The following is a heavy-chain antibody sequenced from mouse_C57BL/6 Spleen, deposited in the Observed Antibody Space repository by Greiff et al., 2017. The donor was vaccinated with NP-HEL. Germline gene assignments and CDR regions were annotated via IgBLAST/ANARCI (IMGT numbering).Heavy chain of an antibody. J-gene: IGHJ4*01. CDR2: ISSGGSYT. Sequence: EVKVVESGGDLVKPGGSLKLSCAASGFTFSSYGMSWVRQTPDKRLEWVATISSGGSYTYYPDSVKGRFTISRDKAKNTLYLQMSSLKSEDTAMYYCASILRGYAMDYWGQGTSVTVSS. D-gene: IGHD1-1*01. CDR3: ASILRGYAMDY. V-gene: IGHV5-6*01. CDR1: GFTFSSYG.